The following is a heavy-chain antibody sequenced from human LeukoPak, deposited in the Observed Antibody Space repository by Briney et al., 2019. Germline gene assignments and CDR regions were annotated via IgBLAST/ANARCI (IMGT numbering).Heavy chain of an antibody. Sequence: GGSLRLSCAASGFTFSSYAMHWVRQAPGKGLEWVAVISYDGSNKYYADSVKGRFTISRDNAKNSLYLQMNSLRAEDTAVYYCARGSRNYYYGSGSYPNFDYW. CDR3: ARGSRNYYYGSGSYPNFDY. D-gene: IGHD3-10*01. CDR2: ISYDGSNK. J-gene: IGHJ4*01. CDR1: GFTFSSYA. V-gene: IGHV3-30-3*01.